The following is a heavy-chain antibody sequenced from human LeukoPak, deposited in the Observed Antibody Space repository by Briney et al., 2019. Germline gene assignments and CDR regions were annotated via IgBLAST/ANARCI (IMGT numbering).Heavy chain of an antibody. J-gene: IGHJ6*03. Sequence: PGGSLRLSCAASEFTFSSYTMNWVRQAPGKGLEWISSITSSSSYIYYADSVKGRFTISRDNAKNSLFLQMNNLSPDDTAVYFCARDPYSGNYGNYYYYYMDVWGKGTTVTISS. V-gene: IGHV3-21*06. D-gene: IGHD1-26*01. CDR1: EFTFSSYT. CDR3: ARDPYSGNYGNYYYYYMDV. CDR2: ITSSSSYI.